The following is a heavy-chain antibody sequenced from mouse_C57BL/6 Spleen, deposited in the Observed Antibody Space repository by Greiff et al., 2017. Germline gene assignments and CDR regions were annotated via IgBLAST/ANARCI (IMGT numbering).Heavy chain of an antibody. V-gene: IGHV2-2*01. CDR2: IWSGGST. CDR1: GFSLTSYG. J-gene: IGHJ1*03. D-gene: IGHD2-4*01. Sequence: QVQLQQSGPGLVQPSQSLSITCTVSGFSLTSYGVHWVRQSPGKGLEWLGVIWSGGSTDYNAAFISRLSISKDNSKSQVFFKMNSLQADDTAIYYCARNGDYYDYDWYFDVWGTGSTVTVSS. CDR3: ARNGDYYDYDWYFDV.